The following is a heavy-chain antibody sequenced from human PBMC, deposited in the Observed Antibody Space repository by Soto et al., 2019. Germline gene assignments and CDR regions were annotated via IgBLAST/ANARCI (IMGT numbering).Heavy chain of an antibody. CDR2: VSTSGSTV. V-gene: IGHV3-11*04. CDR3: ARGSGSPNWFDP. J-gene: IGHJ5*02. D-gene: IGHD3-10*01. CDR1: GFTFNDYY. Sequence: GGSLRLSCAASGFTFNDYYMNWIRQAPGKGLEWISYVSTSGSTVYYADSVKGRFTISRDNAKNSLFLQMNSLRAEDTAVYYCARGSGSPNWFDPWGQGTLVTVSS.